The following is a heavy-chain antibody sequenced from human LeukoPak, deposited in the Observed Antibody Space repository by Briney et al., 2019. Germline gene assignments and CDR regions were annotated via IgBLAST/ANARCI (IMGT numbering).Heavy chain of an antibody. V-gene: IGHV3-15*01. CDR3: TTDAEYYYDSSGYFDY. D-gene: IGHD3-22*01. CDR2: IKSKTDGGTT. CDR1: GFTFSNAW. Sequence: EGSLRLSCAASGFTFSNAWESWVRQAPGKGLEWFGRIKSKTDGGTTDYAAPVKGRFTISRDDSKNTLYLQMNSLKTEDSAVYYCTTDAEYYYDSSGYFDYWGQGTLVTVSS. J-gene: IGHJ4*02.